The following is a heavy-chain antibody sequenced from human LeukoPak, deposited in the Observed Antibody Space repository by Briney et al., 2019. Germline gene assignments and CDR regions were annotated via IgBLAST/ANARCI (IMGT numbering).Heavy chain of an antibody. V-gene: IGHV4-34*01. CDR3: ARSLQGNPTYDAFDI. Sequence: SETLSLTCAVYGGSFSGYYWSWLRQPPGKGLEWIGEINHSGSTNYNPSLKCRVTISVDTSKNQFSLKLSSVTAADTAVYYCARSLQGNPTYDAFDIWGQGTMVIVSS. CDR2: INHSGST. D-gene: IGHD4-23*01. J-gene: IGHJ3*02. CDR1: GGSFSGYY.